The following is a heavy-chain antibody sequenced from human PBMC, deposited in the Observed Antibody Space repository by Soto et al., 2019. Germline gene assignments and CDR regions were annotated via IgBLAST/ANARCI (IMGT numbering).Heavy chain of an antibody. J-gene: IGHJ2*01. CDR3: AKRTVGWYFDL. CDR2: ISGSGGNT. D-gene: IGHD4-17*01. V-gene: IGHV3-23*01. CDR1: GFTFSSYA. Sequence: EVQLLESGGGLVQPGGSLRLSCAASGFTFSSYAMNWVRQAPGKGLEWVSVISGSGGNTYYADAVKGRFTISRDNSKTTLYLQMNSLRAEDTAVYYCAKRTVGWYFDLWGRGTLVTVSS.